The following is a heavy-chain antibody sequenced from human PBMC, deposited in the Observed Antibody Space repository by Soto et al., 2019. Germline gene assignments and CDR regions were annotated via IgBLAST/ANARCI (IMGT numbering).Heavy chain of an antibody. Sequence: SETLSLTCTVSGGSVSSGSYYWSWIRQPPGKGLEWIGYIYYSGSTNYNPSLKSRVTISVDTSKNQFSLKLSSVTAADTAVYYCARIGLRSDYFDYWGQGTLVTVS. V-gene: IGHV4-61*01. D-gene: IGHD2-8*01. CDR3: ARIGLRSDYFDY. J-gene: IGHJ4*02. CDR1: GGSVSSGSYY. CDR2: IYYSGST.